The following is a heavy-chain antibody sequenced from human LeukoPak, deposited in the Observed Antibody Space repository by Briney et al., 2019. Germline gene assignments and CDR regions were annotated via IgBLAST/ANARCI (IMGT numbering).Heavy chain of an antibody. V-gene: IGHV3-23*01. J-gene: IGHJ4*02. CDR2: ISGSGANT. CDR1: EFTFDSYA. Sequence: GGSLRLSCAASEFTFDSYAMNWVRQAPGKGLEWVSAISGSGANTYYANSVKSRFTISRDNSKSTLFLQMDSPRAEDTAIYYCAKTSVSSGWPELFDFWGQGTLVTVSS. D-gene: IGHD6-19*01. CDR3: AKTSVSSGWPELFDF.